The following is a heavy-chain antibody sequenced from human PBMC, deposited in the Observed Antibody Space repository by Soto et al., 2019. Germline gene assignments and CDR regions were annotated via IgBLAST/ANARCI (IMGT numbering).Heavy chain of an antibody. D-gene: IGHD5-12*01. Sequence: QVQLVQSGAEVKKPGSSVKVSCKASGGTFSSYAISWVRQAPGQGLEWMGGIIPIFGTANYAKKFQGRDTITADESTSTAYMELSSLRSEDTDVYYCARKTLEMATIGYFDYWGQGTLVTVSS. V-gene: IGHV1-69*01. CDR3: ARKTLEMATIGYFDY. CDR1: GGTFSSYA. CDR2: IIPIFGTA. J-gene: IGHJ4*02.